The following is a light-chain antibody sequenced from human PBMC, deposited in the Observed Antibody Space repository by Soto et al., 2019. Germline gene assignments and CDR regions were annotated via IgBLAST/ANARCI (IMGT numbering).Light chain of an antibody. Sequence: QSALTQPASVSGSPGQSITISCTGTSSDVGSYNLVSWYQQHPGKAPKLMIYEVSKRPSGVSNRFSGSKSGNTASLTISGLQAEDEADYYCCSYAGSSTFPYWVFGGGTKVTVL. CDR3: CSYAGSSTFPYWV. CDR2: EVS. V-gene: IGLV2-23*02. J-gene: IGLJ3*02. CDR1: SSDVGSYNL.